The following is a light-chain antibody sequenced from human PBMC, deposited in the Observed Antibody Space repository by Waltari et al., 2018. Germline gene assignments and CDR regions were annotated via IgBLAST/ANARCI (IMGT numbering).Light chain of an antibody. Sequence: MTQSPSSLSASVGDRVTITCRASQSIGTYLIWYQHKPGRAPELLIYAASTLQGGVPSRFSGSGSETHFTLAISSLQREDFATYYCQQSYTTPRTFGQGTKVEIK. CDR2: AAS. V-gene: IGKV1-39*01. CDR3: QQSYTTPRT. J-gene: IGKJ1*01. CDR1: QSIGTY.